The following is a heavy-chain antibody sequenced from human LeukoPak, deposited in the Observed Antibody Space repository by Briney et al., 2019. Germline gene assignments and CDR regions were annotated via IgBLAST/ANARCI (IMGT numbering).Heavy chain of an antibody. V-gene: IGHV1-69*05. CDR3: ARGNYSGSYYYYKDV. CDR1: GGTFSSYA. D-gene: IGHD1-26*01. J-gene: IGHJ6*03. Sequence: ASVKVSCKASGGTFSSYAISWVRQAPGQGLEWMGGIIPIFGTANYAQKFQGRVTITTDESTSTAYMELSSLRSEDTAVYYCARGNYSGSYYYYKDVWGKGTTVTVSS. CDR2: IIPIFGTA.